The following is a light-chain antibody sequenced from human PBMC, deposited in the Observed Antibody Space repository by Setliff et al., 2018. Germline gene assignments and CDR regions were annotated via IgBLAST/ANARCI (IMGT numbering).Light chain of an antibody. CDR1: SSDVGGYNF. J-gene: IGLJ1*01. CDR2: EVT. V-gene: IGLV2-14*01. CDR3: SSYTSSSSEV. Sequence: QSVLTQPASVSGSPGQSITISCTGTSSDVGGYNFVSWYQQHPGKAPKVMIYEVTNRPSGVSNRFSGSKSGNTASLTISGLQAEDEADYYCSSYTSSSSEVFGTGTKGTV.